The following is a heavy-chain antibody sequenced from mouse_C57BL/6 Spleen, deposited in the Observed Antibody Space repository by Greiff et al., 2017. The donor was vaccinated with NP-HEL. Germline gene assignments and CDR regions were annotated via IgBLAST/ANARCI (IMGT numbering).Heavy chain of an antibody. CDR2: IYPRSGNT. D-gene: IGHD1-1*01. J-gene: IGHJ4*01. CDR3: ARERYYGSSYDAMDY. Sequence: QVQLQQSGAELARPGASVKLSCKASGYTFTSYGISWVKQRTGQGLEWIGEIYPRSGNTYYNEKFKGKATLTADKSSSTAYMELRSLTSEDSAVYFCARERYYGSSYDAMDYWGQGTSVTVSS. V-gene: IGHV1-81*01. CDR1: GYTFTSYG.